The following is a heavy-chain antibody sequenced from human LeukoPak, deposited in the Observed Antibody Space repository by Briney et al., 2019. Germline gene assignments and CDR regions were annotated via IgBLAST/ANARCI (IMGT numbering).Heavy chain of an antibody. D-gene: IGHD3-22*01. CDR2: IIPIFGTA. V-gene: IGHV1-69*13. CDR1: GYTFPSYF. CDR3: ASAYDSSGYSYYYGMGV. Sequence: SVKVSCKASGYTFPSYFMHWVRQAPGQGLEWMGGIIPIFGTANYAQKFQGRVTITADESTSTAYMELSSLRSEDTAVYYCASAYDSSGYSYYYGMGVWGQGTTVTVSS. J-gene: IGHJ6*02.